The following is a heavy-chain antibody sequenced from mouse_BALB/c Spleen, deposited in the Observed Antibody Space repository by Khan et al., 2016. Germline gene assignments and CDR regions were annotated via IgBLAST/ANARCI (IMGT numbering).Heavy chain of an antibody. Sequence: VQLQQSGPELVKPGASVKVSCKASAYSFTDYNIYWVKQSHGKSLEWIGYIDPHNGGTVYNQKFKGKATLTVDKSSSTAFMHLNSLTSEDSAVYYCARSSYGYDSWYFDVWGAGTTVTVSS. V-gene: IGHV1S135*01. CDR3: ARSSYGYDSWYFDV. D-gene: IGHD2-9*01. CDR1: AYSFTDYN. J-gene: IGHJ1*01. CDR2: IDPHNGGT.